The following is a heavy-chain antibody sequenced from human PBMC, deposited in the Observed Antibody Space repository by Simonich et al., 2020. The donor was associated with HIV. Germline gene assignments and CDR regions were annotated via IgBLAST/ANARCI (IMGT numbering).Heavy chain of an antibody. CDR2: IWYDGSNK. CDR3: ARGAHTYYYGSGRDY. Sequence: QVQLVESGGGVVQPGRSLRLSCAASGFTFSNYGMHWVRPAPGKGRGWVAGIWYDGSNKYYADSVKGRFTISRDNSKNTLYLQMKTLRAEDTAVYYCARGAHTYYYGSGRDYWGQGTLVTVSS. J-gene: IGHJ4*02. V-gene: IGHV3-33*01. CDR1: GFTFSNYG. D-gene: IGHD3-10*01.